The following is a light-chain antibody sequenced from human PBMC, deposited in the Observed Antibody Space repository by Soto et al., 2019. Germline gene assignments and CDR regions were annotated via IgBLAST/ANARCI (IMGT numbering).Light chain of an antibody. V-gene: IGLV2-14*01. CDR1: SSDVGRYNY. J-gene: IGLJ1*01. CDR3: TSYTSSNTYV. Sequence: QSVLTQPASVSGSPGQSITIYCTGTSSDVGRYNYVSWYQQYPGKAPKLMIYEISNRPSGVSIRFSGSKSGNTASLTISGLQAEDEADYYCTSYTSSNTYVFGGGTKSP. CDR2: EIS.